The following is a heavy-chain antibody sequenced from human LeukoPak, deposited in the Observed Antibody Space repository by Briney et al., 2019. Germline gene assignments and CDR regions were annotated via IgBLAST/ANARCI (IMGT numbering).Heavy chain of an antibody. D-gene: IGHD2-2*01. CDR3: ATYYCSSTSCYADYYYGMDV. V-gene: IGHV1-69*13. CDR1: GGTFSSYA. Sequence: ASVKVSCKASGGTFSSYAISWVRQAPGQGLEWMGGIIPIFGTANYAQKFRGRVTITADESTSTAYMELSSLRSEDTAVYYCATYYCSSTSCYADYYYGMDVWGKGTTVTVSS. J-gene: IGHJ6*04. CDR2: IIPIFGTA.